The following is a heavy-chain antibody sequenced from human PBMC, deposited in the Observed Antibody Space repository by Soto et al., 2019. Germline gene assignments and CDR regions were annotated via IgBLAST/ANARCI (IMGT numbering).Heavy chain of an antibody. J-gene: IGHJ4*02. Sequence: GGSLRLSCAASGFTFSSYGMHWVRQAPGKGLEWVAVISYDGSNKYYADSVKGRFTISRDNSKNTLYLQMNSLRAEDTAVYYCAKDLSSGYYADYWGQGTLVTVSS. D-gene: IGHD3-22*01. V-gene: IGHV3-30*18. CDR3: AKDLSSGYYADY. CDR2: ISYDGSNK. CDR1: GFTFSSYG.